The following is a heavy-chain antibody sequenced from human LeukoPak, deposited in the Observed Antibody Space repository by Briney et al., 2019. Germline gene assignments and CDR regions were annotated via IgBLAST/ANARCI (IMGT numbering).Heavy chain of an antibody. CDR2: INHSGST. J-gene: IGHJ4*02. CDR3: ARGRPKNRYFDSYDY. CDR1: GGSFSGYY. V-gene: IGHV4-34*01. Sequence: SETLSLTCAVYGGSFSGYYWSWIRQPPGKGQEWIGEINHSGSTNYNPSLKSRVTISVDTSKNQFSLKLSSVTAADTAVYYCARGRPKNRYFDSYDYWGQGTLVTVSS. D-gene: IGHD3-9*01.